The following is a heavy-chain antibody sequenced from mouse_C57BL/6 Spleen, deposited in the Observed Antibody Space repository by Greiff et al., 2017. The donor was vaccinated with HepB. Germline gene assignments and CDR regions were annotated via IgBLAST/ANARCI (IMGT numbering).Heavy chain of an antibody. CDR1: GYTFTTYP. J-gene: IGHJ3*01. CDR2: FHPYNDDT. CDR3: ARGDYDGAWFAY. D-gene: IGHD2-4*01. Sequence: QVQLKESGAELVKPGASVKMSCKASGYTFTTYPIEWMKQTHGKSLEWIGNFHPYNDDTKYNEKFKGKATLTVEKSSSTVYLELSRLTSDDSAVYYCARGDYDGAWFAYWGQGTLVTVSA. V-gene: IGHV1-47*01.